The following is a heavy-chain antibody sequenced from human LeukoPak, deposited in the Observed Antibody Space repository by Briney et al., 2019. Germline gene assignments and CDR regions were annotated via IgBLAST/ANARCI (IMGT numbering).Heavy chain of an antibody. CDR1: GGSISPYF. V-gene: IGHV4-59*01. J-gene: IGHJ6*02. Sequence: SETLSLTCTVSGGSISPYFWSWIRQPPGKGLEWIGYISYSGSTNYNPSLKSRVTISVDTSKNQFSLKLSSVTAADTAVYYCARASSPTPQNGMDVWGQGTTVTVSS. CDR3: ARASSPTPQNGMDV. D-gene: IGHD3-10*01. CDR2: ISYSGST.